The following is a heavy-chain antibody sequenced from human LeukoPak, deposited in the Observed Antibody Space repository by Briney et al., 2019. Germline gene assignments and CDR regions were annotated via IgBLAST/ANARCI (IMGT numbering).Heavy chain of an antibody. Sequence: PSETLSRTCTVSGGSISSSSYYWGWVRQPPGKGLEWIGSIYYSGSTYYNPSLKSRVTISVDTSKNQFSLKLSSVTAADTAVYYCARTNPASYYYGMDVWGQGTTVTVSS. D-gene: IGHD1-14*01. CDR2: IYYSGST. CDR3: ARTNPASYYYGMDV. V-gene: IGHV4-39*01. CDR1: GGSISSSSYY. J-gene: IGHJ6*02.